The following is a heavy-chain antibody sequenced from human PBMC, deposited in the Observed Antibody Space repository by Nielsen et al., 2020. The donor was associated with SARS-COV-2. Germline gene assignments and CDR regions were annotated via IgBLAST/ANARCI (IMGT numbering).Heavy chain of an antibody. V-gene: IGHV3-7*05. CDR2: IKTDGSEK. J-gene: IGHJ4*02. CDR3: ARDLNWNDPF. Sequence: GGSLRLSCAASGFTFSSTWMTWVRQAPGKGLEWVASIKTDGSEKTYAGSVKGRFIISRDNTKNSLNLQMNSLRAEDTALYYCARDLNWNDPFGGQGTLVTVSS. D-gene: IGHD1-1*01. CDR1: GFTFSSTW.